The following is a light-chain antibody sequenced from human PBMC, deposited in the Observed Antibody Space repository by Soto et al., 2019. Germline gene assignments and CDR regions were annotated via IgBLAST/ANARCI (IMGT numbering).Light chain of an antibody. Sequence: QSVLTQPASVSGSPGQSITISCTGTGSDVGGYNYVSWYQQHPGKAPKVMIYDVSNRPSGVFNRFSGSKSGNTASLTISGLQAEDEADYYCSSYTSASTPLVFGGGTKLTVL. CDR2: DVS. J-gene: IGLJ2*01. V-gene: IGLV2-14*01. CDR3: SSYTSASTPLV. CDR1: GSDVGGYNY.